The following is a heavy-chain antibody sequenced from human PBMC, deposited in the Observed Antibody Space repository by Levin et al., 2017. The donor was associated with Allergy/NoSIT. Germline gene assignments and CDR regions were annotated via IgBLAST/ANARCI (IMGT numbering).Heavy chain of an antibody. D-gene: IGHD4-17*01. CDR1: GFTFSSYE. CDR2: ISYDSIYM. Sequence: PGGSLRLSCAASGFTFSSYEMHWLRQAPGKGLEWVAVISYDSIYMYYADSVKGRFTISRDNSKNTLFLQMNSLRADDTAVYYCARRTVTPLTLQYWGQGTLVTVSS. CDR3: ARRTVTPLTLQY. J-gene: IGHJ4*02. V-gene: IGHV3-30-3*01.